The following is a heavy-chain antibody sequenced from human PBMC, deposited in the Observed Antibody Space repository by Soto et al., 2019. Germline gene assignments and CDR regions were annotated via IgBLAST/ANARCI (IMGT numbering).Heavy chain of an antibody. Sequence: EVQLVESGGGLVKPGGSLRLSCAASGFTFSSYSMNWVRQAPGKGLEWVSSISSSSSYIYYADSVKGRFTISRDNAKNSLYLQMNSLRAEDTAVYYCARGPYDFWSGYYTGEEVYWCQGTLVTVSS. CDR2: ISSSSSYI. D-gene: IGHD3-3*01. CDR1: GFTFSSYS. CDR3: ARGPYDFWSGYYTGEEVY. V-gene: IGHV3-21*01. J-gene: IGHJ4*02.